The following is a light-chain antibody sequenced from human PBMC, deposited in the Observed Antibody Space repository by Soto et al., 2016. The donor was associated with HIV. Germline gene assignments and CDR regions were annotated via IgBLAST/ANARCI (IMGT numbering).Light chain of an antibody. CDR1: QSISSW. CDR2: KAS. V-gene: IGKV1-5*03. CDR3: QQYDTYPYT. Sequence: DIQMTQSPSTLSASVGDRVTITCRASQSISSWLAWYQQKPGKAPKLLIYKASNLESGVPSRFSGSGSGTDFTLTITSLQPDDFASYFCQQYDTYPYTFGQGTKVEIK. J-gene: IGKJ2*01.